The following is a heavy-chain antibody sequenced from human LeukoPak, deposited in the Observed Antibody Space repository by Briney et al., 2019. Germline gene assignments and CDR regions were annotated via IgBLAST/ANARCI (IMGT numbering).Heavy chain of an antibody. CDR2: IYYSGST. Sequence: SETLSLTCTVSGDSISSSSYYWGWLRQPPGKELEWLGSIYYSGSTYYNPSLNSRVTISVDTSKNQFSLKLSSVTAADPAVYYCARDYLGGNPDAFDIWGQGTMVTVSS. V-gene: IGHV4-39*07. CDR1: GDSISSSSYY. J-gene: IGHJ3*02. D-gene: IGHD4-23*01. CDR3: ARDYLGGNPDAFDI.